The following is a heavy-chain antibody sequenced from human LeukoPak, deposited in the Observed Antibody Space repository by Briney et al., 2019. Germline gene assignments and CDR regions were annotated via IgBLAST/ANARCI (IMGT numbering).Heavy chain of an antibody. Sequence: SQTLSLTCTVSGGSISSGSYYWSWIRQPAGKGLEWIGRIYTSGSTNYNPSLKSRVTISVDTSKNQFSLKLSSVTAADTAVYYCARHGRTKLGTRSGNWFDPWGQGTLVTVSS. CDR1: GGSISSGSYY. CDR3: ARHGRTKLGTRSGNWFDP. CDR2: IYTSGST. V-gene: IGHV4-61*02. J-gene: IGHJ5*02. D-gene: IGHD7-27*01.